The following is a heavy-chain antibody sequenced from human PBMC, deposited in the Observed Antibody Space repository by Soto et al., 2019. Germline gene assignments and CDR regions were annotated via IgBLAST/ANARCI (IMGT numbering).Heavy chain of an antibody. D-gene: IGHD3-10*01. CDR3: AKGPLIMVRKVIIPPQYYYGMDV. CDR2: ISGNGGIT. Sequence: PGGSLRLSCAASGFTFGDHAMSWVRQAPGKGLEWVSVISGNGGITYYEDSVKGRFTISRDNAKNTLYLQMNSLRAEDTAVYYCAKGPLIMVRKVIIPPQYYYGMDVWGQGTTVTVSS. J-gene: IGHJ6*02. V-gene: IGHV3-23*01. CDR1: GFTFGDHA.